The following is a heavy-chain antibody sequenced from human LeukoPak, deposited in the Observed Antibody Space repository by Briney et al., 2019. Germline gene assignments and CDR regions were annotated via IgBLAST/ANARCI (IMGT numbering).Heavy chain of an antibody. V-gene: IGHV4-31*03. J-gene: IGHJ6*02. D-gene: IGHD6-6*01. Sequence: SQTLSLTCTVSGGSISSGGYYWSWIRQHPGKGLEWIGYIYYSGSTYYNPSLKSRVTISVDTSKNQFSLKLSSVTAADTAVYYCARAAYSSSYYYYGMDVWGQGTTVTVSS. CDR1: GGSISSGGYY. CDR2: IYYSGST. CDR3: ARAAYSSSYYYYGMDV.